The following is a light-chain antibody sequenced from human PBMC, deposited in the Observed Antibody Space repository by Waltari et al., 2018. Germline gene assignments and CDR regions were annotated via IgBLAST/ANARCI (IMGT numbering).Light chain of an antibody. J-gene: IGKJ1*01. CDR1: QTVSKDY. CDR2: GVS. Sequence: EHALTPSPHTLSLSLGERATLSCTDSQTVSKDYLSWYQHKPRQPPRLLFYGVSNRTTGIPNRFSGSGSGKDVTLTINRLEPEDFAVYDCQKYDRSPRKFGQGTQVDIK. CDR3: QKYDRSPRK. V-gene: IGKV3-20*01.